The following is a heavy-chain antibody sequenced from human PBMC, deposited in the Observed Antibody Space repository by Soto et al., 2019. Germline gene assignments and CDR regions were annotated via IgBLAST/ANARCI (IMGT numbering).Heavy chain of an antibody. J-gene: IGHJ4*02. D-gene: IGHD3-10*01. CDR1: GYTFTSYY. CDR3: ARSTSVWFGEFPFDY. Sequence: ASVKVSCKASGYTFTSYYMHWVRQAPGQGLEWMGIINPSGGSTSYAQKFQGRVTMTGDTSTSTVYMELSSLRSEDTAVYYCARSTSVWFGEFPFDYWGQGTLVTVSS. V-gene: IGHV1-46*03. CDR2: INPSGGST.